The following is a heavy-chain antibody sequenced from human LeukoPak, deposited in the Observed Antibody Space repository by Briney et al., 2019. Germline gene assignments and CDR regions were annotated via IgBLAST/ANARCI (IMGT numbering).Heavy chain of an antibody. CDR1: GYSISSGYY. J-gene: IGHJ5*02. CDR2: IYHSGST. V-gene: IGHV4-38-2*02. Sequence: SETLSLTCTVSGYSISSGYYWGWIRQPPGKGLEWIGSIYHSGSTYYNPSLKSRVTISVDTSKNQFSLKLSSVTAADTAVYYCARVRQDCGGDCYLIWFDPWGQGTLVTVSS. CDR3: ARVRQDCGGDCYLIWFDP. D-gene: IGHD2-21*02.